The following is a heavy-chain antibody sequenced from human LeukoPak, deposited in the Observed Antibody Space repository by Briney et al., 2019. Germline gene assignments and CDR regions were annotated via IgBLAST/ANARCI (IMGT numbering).Heavy chain of an antibody. V-gene: IGHV4-34*01. D-gene: IGHD2-2*01. CDR1: GGSLSGYY. CDR3: ARGGGCSSTSCYFPHDY. CDR2: INHSGST. Sequence: SETLSLTCAVYGGSLSGYYWSWIRQPPGKGLEWIGEINHSGSTNYNPSLKSRVTISVDTSKNQFSLKLSSVTAADTAVYYCARGGGCSSTSCYFPHDYWGQGTLVTVSS. J-gene: IGHJ4*02.